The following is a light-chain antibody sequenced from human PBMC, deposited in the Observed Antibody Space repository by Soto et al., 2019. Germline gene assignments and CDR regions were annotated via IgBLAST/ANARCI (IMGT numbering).Light chain of an antibody. CDR1: QSVSSN. CDR2: GAS. V-gene: IGKV3-15*01. CDR3: QQYNNWPPWT. J-gene: IGKJ1*01. Sequence: EIVMTQSPATLSVSPGERATLSCRASQSVSSNLAWYQQKPGQAPRLLIYGASTRATGIPARFSGSGSGTEFTLTILSLQSEDFACYYCQQYNNWPPWTFGQGTKVEIK.